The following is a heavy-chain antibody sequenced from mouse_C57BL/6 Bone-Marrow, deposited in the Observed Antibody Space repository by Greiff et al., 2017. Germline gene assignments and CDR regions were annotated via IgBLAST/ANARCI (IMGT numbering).Heavy chain of an antibody. CDR2: ISDGGSYT. V-gene: IGHV5-4*01. J-gene: IGHJ3*01. D-gene: IGHD2-5*01. Sequence: EVKLVESGGGLVKPGGSLKLSCAASGFTFSSYAMSWVRQTPEKRLEWVATISDGGSYTYYPDNVKGRFTISRDNAKNNLYLQMSHLKSEDTAMYYCARDPHYSNYEGFAYWGQGTLATVSA. CDR1: GFTFSSYA. CDR3: ARDPHYSNYEGFAY.